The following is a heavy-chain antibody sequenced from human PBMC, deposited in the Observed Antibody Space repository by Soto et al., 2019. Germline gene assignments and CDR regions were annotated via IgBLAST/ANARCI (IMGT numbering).Heavy chain of an antibody. CDR3: AKGMRYYYYGMDV. Sequence: LRLSCAASGFTFSSYGMRWVREAPGKGLEWVAVISYDGSNKYYADSVKGRFTISRDNSKNTLYLQMNSLRAEDTAVYYCAKGMRYYYYGMDVWGQGTTVTVSS. CDR1: GFTFSSYG. V-gene: IGHV3-30*18. CDR2: ISYDGSNK. J-gene: IGHJ6*02.